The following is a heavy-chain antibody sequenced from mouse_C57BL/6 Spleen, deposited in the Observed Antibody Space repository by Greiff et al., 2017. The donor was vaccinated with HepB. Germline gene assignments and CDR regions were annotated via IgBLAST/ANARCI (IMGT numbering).Heavy chain of an antibody. D-gene: IGHD2-4*01. CDR2: INPSSGYT. CDR1: GYTFTSYT. V-gene: IGHV1-4*01. CDR3: ARSHDYGGAMDY. Sequence: QVQLQQSGAELARPGASVKMSCKASGYTFTSYTMHWVKQRPGQGLEWIGYINPSSGYTKYNQKFKDKATLTADKSSSTAYMQLSSLTSEDSAVYYCARSHDYGGAMDYWGQGTSVTVSS. J-gene: IGHJ4*01.